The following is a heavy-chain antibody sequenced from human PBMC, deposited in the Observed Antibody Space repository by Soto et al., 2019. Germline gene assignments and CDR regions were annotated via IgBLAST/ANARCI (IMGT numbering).Heavy chain of an antibody. V-gene: IGHV3-21*01. CDR3: ARHQGPAAGNYGMDV. J-gene: IGHJ6*02. D-gene: IGHD6-13*01. CDR1: GFTFSSYS. Sequence: GESLKISCAASGFTFSSYSMNWVRQAPGKGLEWVASISSSSSYIYYADSVKGRFTISRDKAKNSLFLQMSSLRAEDTALYYCARHQGPAAGNYGMDVWGRGTTVTVS. CDR2: ISSSSSYI.